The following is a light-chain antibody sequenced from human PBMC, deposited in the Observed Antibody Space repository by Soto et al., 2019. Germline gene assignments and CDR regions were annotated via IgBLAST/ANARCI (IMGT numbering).Light chain of an antibody. J-gene: IGKJ1*01. V-gene: IGKV1-39*01. Sequence: DIQMTQSPSSLSASVGDRVTITCRASQNINSYVNWYQQRPGKAPKLLIYAASILQSGVPSRFSGSESGTDFTLTISRLQPEDFATYYCQQTYSNPPWTFGQGTKVEVK. CDR1: QNINSY. CDR2: AAS. CDR3: QQTYSNPPWT.